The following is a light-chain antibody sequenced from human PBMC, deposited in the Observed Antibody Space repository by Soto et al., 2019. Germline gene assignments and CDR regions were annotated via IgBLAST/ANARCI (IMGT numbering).Light chain of an antibody. J-gene: IGLJ1*01. V-gene: IGLV2-14*03. CDR1: SSDVGGNKY. CDR3: SAFTGTTYV. Sequence: QSVLTQPASVSGSPGQSIPISCTGTSSDVGGNKYVSWYQHYPGKAPKLMICDVSNRSSGVSNRFSGSKSGNTASLTISGLQAEDEADYYCSAFTGTTYVFGTGNKVTVL. CDR2: DVS.